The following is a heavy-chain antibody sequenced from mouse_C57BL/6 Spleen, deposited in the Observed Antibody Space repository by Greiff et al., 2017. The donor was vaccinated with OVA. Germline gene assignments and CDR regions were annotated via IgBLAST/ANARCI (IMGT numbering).Heavy chain of an antibody. CDR1: GYTFTSYW. D-gene: IGHD1-2*01. Sequence: VQLQQSGAELAKPGASVKLSCKASGYTFTSYWMHWVKQRPGQGLEWIGYINPSSGYTKYNQKFKDKATLTAYKSSSTAYMQLSSLTYEDSAVYYCAREAFITTEVYYWGQGTTLTVSS. J-gene: IGHJ2*01. V-gene: IGHV1-7*01. CDR3: AREAFITTEVYY. CDR2: INPSSGYT.